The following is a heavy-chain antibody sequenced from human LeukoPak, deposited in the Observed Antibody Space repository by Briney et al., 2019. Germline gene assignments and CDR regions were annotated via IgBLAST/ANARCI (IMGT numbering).Heavy chain of an antibody. CDR2: IYPGDSDT. J-gene: IGHJ4*02. CDR3: ARHRPYSSGWRHFDY. D-gene: IGHD6-19*01. CDR1: GYSFTSYW. Sequence: GESLKISCKGSGYSFTSYWIGWVRQMPGKGLEWMGIIYPGDSDTRYSPSFQGQVTISADKSISTAYLQWSSQTASDTAMYYCARHRPYSSGWRHFDYWGQGTLVTVSS. V-gene: IGHV5-51*01.